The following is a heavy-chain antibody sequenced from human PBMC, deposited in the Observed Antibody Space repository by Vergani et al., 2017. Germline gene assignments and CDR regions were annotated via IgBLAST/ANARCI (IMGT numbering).Heavy chain of an antibody. CDR1: GFTFSSYA. CDR2: ISGSSSYV. V-gene: IGHV3-21*04. J-gene: IGHJ4*02. D-gene: IGHD6-19*01. Sequence: VQLVESGGGVVQPGRSLRLSCAASGFTFSSYAMHWVRQAPGKGLEWVASISGSSSYVFYRDSVEGRFTITRDNAKKSVYLQMNSLRAEDTAVYYCATDPLYSSGWYDYWGQGTLVTVSS. CDR3: ATDPLYSSGWYDY.